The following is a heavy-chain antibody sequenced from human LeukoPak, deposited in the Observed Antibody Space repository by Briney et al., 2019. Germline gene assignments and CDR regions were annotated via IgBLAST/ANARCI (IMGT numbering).Heavy chain of an antibody. J-gene: IGHJ5*02. V-gene: IGHV4-4*02. Sequence: SETLSLTCAVSGGSISSSNWWSWVRQPPGKGLEWIGEIYHSGSTNYNPSLKSRVTISVDKSKNQFSLKLSSVTAADTAVYYCARADFWSGSNPGPWGQGTLVTVSS. CDR1: GGSISSSNW. D-gene: IGHD3-3*01. CDR2: IYHSGST. CDR3: ARADFWSGSNPGP.